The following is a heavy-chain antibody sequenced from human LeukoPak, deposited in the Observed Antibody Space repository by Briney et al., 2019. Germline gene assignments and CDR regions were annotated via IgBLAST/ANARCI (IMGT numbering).Heavy chain of an antibody. J-gene: IGHJ5*02. CDR2: SNHSGST. D-gene: IGHD3-22*01. V-gene: IGHV4-34*01. Sequence: PSETLSLTCAVYGGSFSGYYWSWIRQPPGKGLEWMGESNHSGSTNYNPSLKSRVTISVDTSKNQFSLKLSSVTAADTAVYYCATTVPYSSLNWFDPWGQGTLVTVSS. CDR1: GGSFSGYY. CDR3: ATTVPYSSLNWFDP.